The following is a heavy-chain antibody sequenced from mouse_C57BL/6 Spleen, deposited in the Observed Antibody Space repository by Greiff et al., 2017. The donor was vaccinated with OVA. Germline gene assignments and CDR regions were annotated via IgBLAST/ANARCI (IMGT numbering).Heavy chain of an antibody. CDR2: ISSGGSYT. CDR1: GFTFSSYG. CDR3: ARLYYSNYDWYFDV. Sequence: EVQLVESGGDLVKPGGSLKLSCAASGFTFSSYGMSWVRQTPDKRLEWVATISSGGSYTYYPDSVKGRFTISRDNAKNTLYLQMSSLKSEDTAMYYCARLYYSNYDWYFDVWGTGTTVTVSS. J-gene: IGHJ1*03. D-gene: IGHD2-5*01. V-gene: IGHV5-6*01.